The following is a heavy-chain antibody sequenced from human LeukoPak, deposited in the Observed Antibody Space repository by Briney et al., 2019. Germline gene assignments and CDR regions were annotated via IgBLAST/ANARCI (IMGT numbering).Heavy chain of an antibody. CDR1: GYTFTSYA. D-gene: IGHD3-10*01. Sequence: VASVKVSCKASGYTFTSYAMNWVRQAPGQGLEWMGWINTNTGNPTYAQGFIGRFVFSLDTSVSTAYLQISSLKAEDTAVYYCARDDDYYGSGSSKFDPWGQGTLVTVSS. J-gene: IGHJ5*02. CDR3: ARDDDYYGSGSSKFDP. V-gene: IGHV7-4-1*02. CDR2: INTNTGNP.